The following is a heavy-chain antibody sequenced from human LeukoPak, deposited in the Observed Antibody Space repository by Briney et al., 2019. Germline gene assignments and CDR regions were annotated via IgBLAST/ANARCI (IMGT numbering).Heavy chain of an antibody. CDR3: ARRNYPYYFDY. Sequence: SETLSLTCTVSGASVSISSYCWGWVRQPPGKGLEWIATIARDGDNYYNPTLKTRVTTSVDTSNNQFSLRLTSMTAADTAVYYCARRNYPYYFDYWGQGTLVTVSS. V-gene: IGHV4-39*01. J-gene: IGHJ4*02. D-gene: IGHD4-11*01. CDR1: GASVSISSYC. CDR2: IARDGDN.